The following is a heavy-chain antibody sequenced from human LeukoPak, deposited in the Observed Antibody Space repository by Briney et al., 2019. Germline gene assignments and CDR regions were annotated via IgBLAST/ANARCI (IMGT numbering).Heavy chain of an antibody. CDR3: ARVIAAAGTPEANWFDP. V-gene: IGHV4-4*07. CDR1: GDSISRHY. Sequence: SDTLSLPCTVSGDSISRHYWSWIRQPAGKGLEWIGRIYTSGSTNYNPSLKSRVTMSVDTSKNQFSLKLSSVTAADTDVYYCARVIAAAGTPEANWFDPWGQGTLVTVSS. D-gene: IGHD6-13*01. J-gene: IGHJ5*02. CDR2: IYTSGST.